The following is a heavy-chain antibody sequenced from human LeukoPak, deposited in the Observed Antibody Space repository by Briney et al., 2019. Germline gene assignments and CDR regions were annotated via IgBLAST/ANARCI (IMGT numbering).Heavy chain of an antibody. CDR3: AKRGVVIRVILVGFHKEAYYFDS. CDR1: GITLSNYG. CDR2: ISGSGGGT. Sequence: GGSLRLSCAVSGITLSNYGMTWVRQAPGKGLEWVAGISGSGGGTNYADSVRGRFTISRDNSKNTLYLQMNSLRAEDTAVYFCAKRGVVIRVILVGFHKEAYYFDSWGQGALVTVSS. D-gene: IGHD3-22*01. J-gene: IGHJ4*02. V-gene: IGHV3-23*01.